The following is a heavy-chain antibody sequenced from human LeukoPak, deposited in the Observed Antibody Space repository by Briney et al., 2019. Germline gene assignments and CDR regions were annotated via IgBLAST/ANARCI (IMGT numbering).Heavy chain of an antibody. D-gene: IGHD1-26*01. Sequence: GESLRLSCAASGFTFSSYSMNWVRQAPGKGLEWVSSISSSSSYIYYADSVKGRFTISRDNAKNSLYLQMNSLRAEDTAVYYCARDGWELLPDYWGQGTLVTVSS. V-gene: IGHV3-21*01. CDR1: GFTFSSYS. J-gene: IGHJ4*02. CDR2: ISSSSSYI. CDR3: ARDGWELLPDY.